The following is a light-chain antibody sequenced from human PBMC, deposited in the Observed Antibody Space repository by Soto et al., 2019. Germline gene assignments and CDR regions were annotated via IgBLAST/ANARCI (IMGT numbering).Light chain of an antibody. Sequence: EIVLTQSPGTLSLSPGERATLSCRASQGISSTYLAWYQQKPGQAPRLLIYGASTRATGIPDRYSGSGSGTEFTLTINGLQSEDFATYHCQKYYNWPLTFGGGTKVDIK. J-gene: IGKJ4*01. CDR2: GAS. CDR1: QGISSTY. V-gene: IGKV3-15*01. CDR3: QKYYNWPLT.